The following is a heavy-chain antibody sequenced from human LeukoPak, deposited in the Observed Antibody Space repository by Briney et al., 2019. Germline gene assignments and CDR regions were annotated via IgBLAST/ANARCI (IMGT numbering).Heavy chain of an antibody. CDR2: ISGSGGST. J-gene: IGHJ6*02. V-gene: IGHV3-23*01. CDR1: GFTFNSYA. D-gene: IGHD4-17*01. Sequence: GGSLRLSCAASGFTFNSYAMSWVRQAPGKGLEWVSAISGSGGSTYYADSVKGRFTISRDNSKNTLYLQMNSLSAEDTAVYYCAKDTVTTYYFYGMDVWGQGPTVTVSS. CDR3: AKDTVTTYYFYGMDV.